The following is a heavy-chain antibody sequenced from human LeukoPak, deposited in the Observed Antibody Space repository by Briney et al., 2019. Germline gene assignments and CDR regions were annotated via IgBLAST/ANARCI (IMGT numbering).Heavy chain of an antibody. V-gene: IGHV3-11*04. J-gene: IGHJ6*03. D-gene: IGHD5-12*01. CDR3: ARTNYGGYGYYMDV. CDR1: GFTFSDYY. CDR2: ISSSGSTI. Sequence: GGSLRLSCAASGFTFSDYYMSWIRQAPGKGLEWVSYISSSGSTIYYADSVKGRFTISRDNAKNSLYLQMNSLRADDTAVYYCARTNYGGYGYYMDVWGKGTTVTVSS.